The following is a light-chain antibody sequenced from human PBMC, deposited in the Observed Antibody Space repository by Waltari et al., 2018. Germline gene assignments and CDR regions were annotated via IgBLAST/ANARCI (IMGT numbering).Light chain of an antibody. CDR2: DDS. CDR3: QQYYIPPWT. Sequence: SYVLTQPPSVSVAPGQTATIACGENNIGSKSVHWYQQKPGQAPVLVVYDDSDRPSGIPERFRGSGSGTDFTLTISSLQAEDAAFYYCQQYYIPPWTFGQGTK. CDR1: NIGSKS. J-gene: IGLJ3*02. V-gene: IGLV3-21*02.